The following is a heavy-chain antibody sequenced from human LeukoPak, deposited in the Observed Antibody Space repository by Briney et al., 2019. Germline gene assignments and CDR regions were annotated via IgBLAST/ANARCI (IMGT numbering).Heavy chain of an antibody. CDR1: GFTFSSYV. CDR3: AKAPRSSGASEHNWFDP. V-gene: IGHV3-23*01. Sequence: PGGSLRLSCAASGFTFSSYVMSWVRQAPGKGLEWVSSISNSGGSTYYADSVKGRFTISRDNSKNTLYLQMNSLRAEDTAVYYCAKAPRSSGASEHNWFDPWGQGTLVTVSS. J-gene: IGHJ5*02. CDR2: ISNSGGST. D-gene: IGHD1-26*01.